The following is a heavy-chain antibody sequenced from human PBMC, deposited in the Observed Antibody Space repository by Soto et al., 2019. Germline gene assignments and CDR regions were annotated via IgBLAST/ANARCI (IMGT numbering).Heavy chain of an antibody. Sequence: SETLSLTCTVSGGSVSSGSYYWSWIRQPPGKGLEWIGYIYYSGSINYNPSLKSRVTISIDTSKSQFSLKLSSVTAADTAVYYCARDRSRAATQDSYYYYGVDVWGQGTTVTVSS. CDR1: GGSVSSGSYY. CDR2: IYYSGSI. J-gene: IGHJ6*02. D-gene: IGHD2-15*01. V-gene: IGHV4-61*01. CDR3: ARDRSRAATQDSYYYYGVDV.